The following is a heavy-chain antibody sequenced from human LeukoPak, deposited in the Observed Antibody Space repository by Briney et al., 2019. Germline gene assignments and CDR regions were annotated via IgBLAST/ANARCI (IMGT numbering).Heavy chain of an antibody. D-gene: IGHD3-3*01. CDR2: IYYSGST. Sequence: SETLSLTCTVSGGSISSGGYYWSWIRQHPGKGLEWIGYIYYSGSTYYNPSLKSRVTISVDTSKNQFSLKLSSVTAADTAVYYCARGWSGGMDVWGQGTTVTVSS. J-gene: IGHJ6*02. V-gene: IGHV4-31*03. CDR3: ARGWSGGMDV. CDR1: GGSISSGGYY.